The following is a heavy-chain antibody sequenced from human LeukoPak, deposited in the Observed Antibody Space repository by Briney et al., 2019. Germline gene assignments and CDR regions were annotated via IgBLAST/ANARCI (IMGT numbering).Heavy chain of an antibody. CDR1: AFTVSSNY. J-gene: IGHJ3*01. Sequence: GGSLRLSCAASAFTVSSNYMTWVRQAPGKGLEWVSIIYRSDSTNYADSVKGRFTISRDNSKNTLSLQMNSLRVEDTAIYYCAKDIQLSTWGLGTMVTVSS. CDR3: AKDIQLST. CDR2: IYRSDST. V-gene: IGHV3-53*01. D-gene: IGHD5-24*01.